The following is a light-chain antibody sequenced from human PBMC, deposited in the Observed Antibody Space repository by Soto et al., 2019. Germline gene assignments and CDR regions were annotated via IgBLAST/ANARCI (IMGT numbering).Light chain of an antibody. V-gene: IGKV3-15*01. CDR1: QDIRSS. J-gene: IGKJ5*01. CDR3: QQHNNRGPIT. Sequence: VMTQSPATLSLSPGERLTLSYRPSQDIRSSLAWYQQQPGQAPTLLIYGASTGATGIPARFSGSGSGTDFTLTISSLEPEDYAVYYCQQHNNRGPITFGQGTRLEIK. CDR2: GAS.